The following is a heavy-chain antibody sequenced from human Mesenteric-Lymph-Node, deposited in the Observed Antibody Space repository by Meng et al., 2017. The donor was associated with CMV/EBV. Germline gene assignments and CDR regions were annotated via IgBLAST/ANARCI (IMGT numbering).Heavy chain of an antibody. CDR1: GFTVSNNY. D-gene: IGHD3-16*01. CDR3: ARDGGSAPDY. CDR2: IYSGGST. J-gene: IGHJ4*02. Sequence: LSCAASGFTVSNNYMSWVRQAPGKGLEWVSVIYSGGSTYYADSVKGRFTISRDNSKNTLYLQMNSLRAEDTAVYYCARDGGSAPDYWGQGTLVTVSS. V-gene: IGHV3-66*01.